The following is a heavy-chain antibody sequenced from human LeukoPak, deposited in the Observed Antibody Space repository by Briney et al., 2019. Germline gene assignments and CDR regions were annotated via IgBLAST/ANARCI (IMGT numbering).Heavy chain of an antibody. D-gene: IGHD6-19*01. CDR3: ARHAEYNSGWHFYLDH. V-gene: IGHV4-39*01. J-gene: IGHJ4*02. CDR2: VHNVGST. Sequence: SETLSLTCTVSGVSTTNGIYYWAWIRQPPGKGLEWIGSVHNVGSTYFNLSLRSRVTMSIDTSKNQFSLRLNSVTAADTAVYYCARHAEYNSGWHFYLDHWGQGILVTVSS. CDR1: GVSTTNGIYY.